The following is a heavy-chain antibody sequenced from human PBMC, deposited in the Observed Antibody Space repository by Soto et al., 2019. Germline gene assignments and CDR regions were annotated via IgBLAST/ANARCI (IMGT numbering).Heavy chain of an antibody. D-gene: IGHD5-12*01. Sequence: QVQLVESGGGVVQPGRSLRLSCAASGFTFSSYALHWVRQAPGKGLDWVAVISSDVNYKYYADSVKGRFTISRDNSKNTLYLQMTSLRAEDTAVYYCARQTKRGVWLFDFWGQGTLVTVSS. J-gene: IGHJ4*02. CDR3: ARQTKRGVWLFDF. CDR1: GFTFSSYA. CDR2: ISSDVNYK. V-gene: IGHV3-30-3*01.